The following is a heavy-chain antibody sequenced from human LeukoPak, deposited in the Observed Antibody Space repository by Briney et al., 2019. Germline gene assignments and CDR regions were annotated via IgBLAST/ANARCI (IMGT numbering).Heavy chain of an antibody. CDR2: IIPIFGTA. D-gene: IGHD2-15*01. CDR3: ARLSGTEALVY. CDR1: GGTFSSYA. J-gene: IGHJ4*02. V-gene: IGHV1-69*01. Sequence: SVKVSRKASGGTFSSYAISWVRQAPGQGLEWMGGIIPIFGTANYAQKFQGRVTITADESTSTAYMELRSLRSDDTAVYYCARLSGTEALVYWGQGTLVTVSS.